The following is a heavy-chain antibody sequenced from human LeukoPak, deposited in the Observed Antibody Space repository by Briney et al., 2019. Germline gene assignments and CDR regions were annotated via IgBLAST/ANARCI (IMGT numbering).Heavy chain of an antibody. CDR3: ARISPPSDY. CDR1: GYTFTGYY. V-gene: IGHV1-2*02. CDR2: INPNSGGT. Sequence: ASVTVSCKASGYTFTGYYMHWGRQAPGQGLEWMGWINPNSGGTNYAQKFQGRVTMTRDTSISTAYMELSRLRSDDTAVYYCARISPPSDYWGQGTLVTVSS. J-gene: IGHJ4*02.